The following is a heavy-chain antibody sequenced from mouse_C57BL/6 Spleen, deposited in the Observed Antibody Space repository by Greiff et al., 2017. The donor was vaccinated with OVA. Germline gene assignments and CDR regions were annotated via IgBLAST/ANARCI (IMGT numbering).Heavy chain of an antibody. CDR2: INPNNGGT. J-gene: IGHJ3*01. CDR3: ARGAAQATGWFAY. V-gene: IGHV1-22*01. CDR1: GYTFTDYN. Sequence: VQLQQSGPELVKPGASVKMSCKASGYTFTDYNMHWVKQSHGKSLEWIGYINPNNGGTSYNQKFKGKATLTVNKSSSTAYMELRSLTSEDSAVYYCARGAAQATGWFAYWGQGTLVTVSA. D-gene: IGHD3-2*02.